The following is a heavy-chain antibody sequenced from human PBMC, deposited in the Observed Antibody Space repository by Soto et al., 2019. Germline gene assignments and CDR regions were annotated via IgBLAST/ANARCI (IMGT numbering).Heavy chain of an antibody. D-gene: IGHD2-15*01. CDR1: GFTFSHAW. Sequence: GGSLRLSCAASGFTFSHAWMSWVRQAPGKGLEWVGRIKSKADGETKDYGAPVRGRFTISRDDAKDTLYLQMNSLRVEDTAVYYCCVVKRLDQYSTSGYWFDPWGPGTLVTVSS. CDR2: IKSKADGETK. J-gene: IGHJ5*02. V-gene: IGHV3-15*01. CDR3: CVVKRLDQYSTSGYWFDP.